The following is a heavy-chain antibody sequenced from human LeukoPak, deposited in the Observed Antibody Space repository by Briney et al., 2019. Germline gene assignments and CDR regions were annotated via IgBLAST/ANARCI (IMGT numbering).Heavy chain of an antibody. CDR1: GFTVSSNY. V-gene: IGHV3-53*01. Sequence: PGGSLRLSCAASGFTVSSNYMSWVRQAPGKGLEWVSVIYSGGSTYYADSVKGRFTISRDNSKNALYLQMNSLRAEDTAVYYCARGGEMATLNPFDYWGQGTLVTVSS. J-gene: IGHJ4*02. D-gene: IGHD5-24*01. CDR2: IYSGGST. CDR3: ARGGEMATLNPFDY.